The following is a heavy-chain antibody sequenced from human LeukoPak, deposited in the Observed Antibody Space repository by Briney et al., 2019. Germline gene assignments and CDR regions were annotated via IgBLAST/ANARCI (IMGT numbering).Heavy chain of an antibody. V-gene: IGHV3-21*01. J-gene: IGHJ6*03. CDR1: GFTFSSYS. CDR2: ISSSSSYI. Sequence: KSGGSLRLSCAASGFTFSSYSMNWVRQAPGKGLEWVSSISSSSSYIYYADSVKGRFTISRDNAKNSLNLQMNSLRAEDTAVYYCARDRGISNMDVWGKGTTVTVSS. D-gene: IGHD3-10*01. CDR3: ARDRGISNMDV.